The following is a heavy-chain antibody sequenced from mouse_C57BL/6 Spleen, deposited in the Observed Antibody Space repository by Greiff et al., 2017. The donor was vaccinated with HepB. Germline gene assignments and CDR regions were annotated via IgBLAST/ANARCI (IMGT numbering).Heavy chain of an antibody. D-gene: IGHD2-1*01. Sequence: EVKLMESGGGLVKPGGSLKLSCAASGFTFSSYAMSWVRQTPEKRLEWVATISDGGSYTYYPDNVKGRFTISRDNAKNNLYLQMSHLKSEDTAMYYCARDGGNGSWFAYWGQGTLVTVSA. CDR1: GFTFSSYA. V-gene: IGHV5-4*01. CDR2: ISDGGSYT. J-gene: IGHJ3*01. CDR3: ARDGGNGSWFAY.